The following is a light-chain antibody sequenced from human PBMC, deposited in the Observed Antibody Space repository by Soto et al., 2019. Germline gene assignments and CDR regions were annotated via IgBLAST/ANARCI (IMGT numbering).Light chain of an antibody. Sequence: EIVMTQSPATLSVSPGERATLSCRASQSVSSYLAWYQQKPGQAPRLLIFGASTRATGIPARFSGSGSGTDFTLTISSLQSEDFAVYYCQQYNYWPPYTFGQGTKLEI. CDR3: QQYNYWPPYT. CDR2: GAS. V-gene: IGKV3-15*01. J-gene: IGKJ2*01. CDR1: QSVSSY.